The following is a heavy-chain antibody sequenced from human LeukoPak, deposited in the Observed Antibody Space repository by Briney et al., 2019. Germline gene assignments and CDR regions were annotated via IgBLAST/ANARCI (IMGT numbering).Heavy chain of an antibody. V-gene: IGHV4-31*03. CDR2: IQYSGNT. J-gene: IGHJ4*02. CDR3: ARDTSAEGYLDY. CDR1: GGSISSGGYF. Sequence: SETLSLTCTVSGGSISSGGYFWSWIRQHPGKGLEWIGYIQYSGNTYYNPSLKSRVTIAVDTSKNQFSLKMNSVTAADTALYYCARDTSAEGYLDYWGQGTLVTVSS.